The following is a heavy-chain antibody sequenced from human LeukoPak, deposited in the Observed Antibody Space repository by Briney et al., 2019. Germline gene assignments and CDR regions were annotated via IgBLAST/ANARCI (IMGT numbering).Heavy chain of an antibody. Sequence: AASVKVSCKASGYTFTGYYMHWVRQAPGQGLEWMGWINPNSGGTNYAQKLQGRVTMTTDTSTSTAYMELRSLRSDDTAVYYCARDTDMVTGDFDYWGQGTLVTVSS. J-gene: IGHJ4*02. CDR2: INPNSGGT. V-gene: IGHV1-2*02. D-gene: IGHD5-18*01. CDR3: ARDTDMVTGDFDY. CDR1: GYTFTGYY.